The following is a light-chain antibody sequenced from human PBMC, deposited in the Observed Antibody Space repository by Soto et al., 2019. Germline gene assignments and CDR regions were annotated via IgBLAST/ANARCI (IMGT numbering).Light chain of an antibody. Sequence: QAVVTQPASVSGSPGQSITISCTGTSSDVGVYNYVSWYQQHPGEAPKLMIYDVNDRPSGVSNRFSGSKSGNTASLTISGLQAEDEADYYCSSYTTSSTVVFGGGTKLTVL. V-gene: IGLV2-14*03. J-gene: IGLJ2*01. CDR3: SSYTTSSTVV. CDR1: SSDVGVYNY. CDR2: DVN.